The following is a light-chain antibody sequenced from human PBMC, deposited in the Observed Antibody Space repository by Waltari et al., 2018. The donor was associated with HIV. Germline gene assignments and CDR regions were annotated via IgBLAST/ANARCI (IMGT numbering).Light chain of an antibody. CDR2: DDI. J-gene: IGLJ2*01. V-gene: IGLV3-21*04. Sequence: SFVLTQSPSMSVAPGETATIACGGNNIGGESVHWYQQKPGQAPVLVIYDDIDRPSGIPERFSGSNSKNTATLTISRVEAGDEADYYCQLWNSRGNHVVFGGGTKLTVL. CDR3: QLWNSRGNHVV. CDR1: NIGGES.